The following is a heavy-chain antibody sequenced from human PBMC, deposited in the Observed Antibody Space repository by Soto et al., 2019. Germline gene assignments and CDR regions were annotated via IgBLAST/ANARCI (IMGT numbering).Heavy chain of an antibody. Sequence: QVQLQQWGAGLLKPSETLSLTCAVYGGSFSGYYWSWIRQPPGKGLEWIGEINHSGSTNYNPSLKRRVTTSADTSKSHFSLTLSSVTAAHTARYYCARGAMRINSSSYWFAPWGQGTLVTVSS. CDR2: INHSGST. J-gene: IGHJ5*02. CDR1: GGSFSGYY. CDR3: ARGAMRINSSSYWFAP. V-gene: IGHV4-34*01. D-gene: IGHD6-13*01.